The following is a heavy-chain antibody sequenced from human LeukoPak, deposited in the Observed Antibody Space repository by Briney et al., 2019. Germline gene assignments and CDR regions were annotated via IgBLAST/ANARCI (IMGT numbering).Heavy chain of an antibody. V-gene: IGHV1-2*02. CDR1: GYTFTGYY. CDR2: INPNSGDT. CDR3: ATYDKSGYSYGGGYLHY. Sequence: ASVKVSCKASGYTFTGYYMHWVRQAPGQGLEWMGWINPNSGDTNYAQKFQGRVTMTRDTSISTAYMELSRLRSEDTAVYYCATYDKSGYSYGGGYLHYWGQGTLVTVSS. D-gene: IGHD3-22*01. J-gene: IGHJ4*02.